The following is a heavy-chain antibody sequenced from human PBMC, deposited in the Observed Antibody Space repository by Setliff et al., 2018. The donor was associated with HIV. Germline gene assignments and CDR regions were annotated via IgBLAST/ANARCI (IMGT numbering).Heavy chain of an antibody. V-gene: IGHV4-61*09. CDR2: IYSAGGT. CDR3: VREYSGVYPDFSFYIDV. CDR1: GGSLSRGYDY. D-gene: IGHD5-12*01. Sequence: SETLSLTCTVSGGSLSRGYDYWTWIRQPAGKGLEWIGHIYSAGGTNYNPTLTSRVTMSVDMSKNQFSLKLRSVTAADMAVYYCVREYSGVYPDFSFYIDVWGKGTTVTVSS. J-gene: IGHJ6*03.